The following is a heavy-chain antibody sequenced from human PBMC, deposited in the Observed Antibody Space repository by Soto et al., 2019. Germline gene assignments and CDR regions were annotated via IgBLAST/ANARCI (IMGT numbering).Heavy chain of an antibody. J-gene: IGHJ6*02. CDR3: ARDNSWTPYYYYGMDV. CDR2: ISYDGSNK. Sequence: EGSLRLSCAASGFTFSSYAMHWGRQAPGKGLEWVAVISYDGSNKYYADSVKGRLTISRDNSKNTLYLQMNSLRAEDTAVYYCARDNSWTPYYYYGMDVWGQGTTVTVSS. D-gene: IGHD1-20*01. CDR1: GFTFSSYA. V-gene: IGHV3-30-3*01.